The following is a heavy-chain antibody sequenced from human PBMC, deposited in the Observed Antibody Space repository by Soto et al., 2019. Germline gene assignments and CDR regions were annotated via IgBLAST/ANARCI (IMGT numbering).Heavy chain of an antibody. J-gene: IGHJ5*02. CDR1: GGSISSYY. CDR2: IYYSGST. Sequence: PSETLSLTCTVSGGSISSYYWSWIRQPPGKGLEWIGYIYYSGSTNYNPSLKSRVTISVDTSKNQFSLKLSSVTAADTAVYYCARNLCFGEKWSRWWFDPWGQGTLVTVSS. CDR3: ARNLCFGEKWSRWWFDP. D-gene: IGHD3-10*01. V-gene: IGHV4-59*01.